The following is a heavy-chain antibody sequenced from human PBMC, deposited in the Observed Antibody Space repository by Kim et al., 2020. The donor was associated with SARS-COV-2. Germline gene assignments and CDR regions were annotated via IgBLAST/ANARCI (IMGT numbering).Heavy chain of an antibody. Sequence: RYHQNFQGRVTITRDTSATTAYMELSSLTSKDTAVYYCAREGSGSYNWLDPWGQGTLVTVSS. D-gene: IGHD3-10*01. CDR3: AREGSGSYNWLDP. V-gene: IGHV1-3*01. J-gene: IGHJ5*02.